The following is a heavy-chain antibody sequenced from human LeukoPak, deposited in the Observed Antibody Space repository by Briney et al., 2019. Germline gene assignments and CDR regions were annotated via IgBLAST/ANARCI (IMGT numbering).Heavy chain of an antibody. D-gene: IGHD1-14*01. CDR3: ARKGANQVSDY. CDR2: INPSGGST. Sequence: GASVRVSCKASGYTFTNYYMHWARQAPGQGPEWMGIINPSGGSTTYAQKFQGRVTVTRDMSTSTVYMELSSLRSEDTAVYYCARKGANQVSDYWGQGTLVTVSS. J-gene: IGHJ4*02. V-gene: IGHV1-46*01. CDR1: GYTFTNYY.